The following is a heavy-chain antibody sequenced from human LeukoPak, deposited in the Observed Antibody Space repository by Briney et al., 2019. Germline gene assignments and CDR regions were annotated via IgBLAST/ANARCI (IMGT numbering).Heavy chain of an antibody. J-gene: IGHJ3*02. CDR1: GYTFSTHW. V-gene: IGHV5-51*01. CDR2: IYPDDSDT. CDR3: GRRNDNKVLDI. D-gene: IGHD4/OR15-4a*01. Sequence: GESLKISCKGSGYTFSTHWIGWVRQMPGKGLEWMGIIYPDDSDTRYSPSFQGQVTISADKSINTAYLQWSSLKASDTAMYYCGRRNDNKVLDIWGQGTMVTVSS.